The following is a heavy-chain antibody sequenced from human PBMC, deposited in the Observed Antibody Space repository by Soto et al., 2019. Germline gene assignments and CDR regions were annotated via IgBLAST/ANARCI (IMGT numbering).Heavy chain of an antibody. Sequence: GGSLRLSCTASGFTFGNYAISWVRQAPGKGLEWVGLIRNQTYSGATEYAASMKGRFTISRDDSKNIAYLQMNSLKTEDSAVYYCTRAESPNIAYFFDYWGQGALVTVSS. CDR3: TRAESPNIAYFFDY. CDR1: GFTFGNYA. J-gene: IGHJ4*02. CDR2: IRNQTYSGAT. V-gene: IGHV3-49*04.